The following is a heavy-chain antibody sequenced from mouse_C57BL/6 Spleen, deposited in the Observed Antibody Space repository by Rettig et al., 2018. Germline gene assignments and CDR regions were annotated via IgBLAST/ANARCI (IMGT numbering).Heavy chain of an antibody. CDR3: VRGAQALYAMDY. D-gene: IGHD3-2*02. CDR1: GFSFNTYA. Sequence: ASGFSFNTYAMNWVRQAPGKGLEWVARIRSKSNNYATYYADSVKDRFTISRDDSESMLYLQMNNLKTEDTAMYYCVRGAQALYAMDYWGQGTSVTVSS. J-gene: IGHJ4*01. V-gene: IGHV10-1*01. CDR2: IRSKSNNYAT.